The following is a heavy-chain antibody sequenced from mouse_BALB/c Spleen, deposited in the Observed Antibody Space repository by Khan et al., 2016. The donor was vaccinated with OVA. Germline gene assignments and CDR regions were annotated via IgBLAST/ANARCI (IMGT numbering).Heavy chain of an antibody. J-gene: IGHJ3*01. CDR1: GYTFTSYY. Sequence: QVQLQQSGAELVKPGASVRLSCKASGYTFTSYYLYWVKQRPGHGLEWIGDINPSNGGTNFNENFKTKATLTVDKSSSTAYMQLSSLTSEDSAVYYCTRSGYGAFVYWGQGTLVTVSA. CDR3: TRSGYGAFVY. D-gene: IGHD1-1*02. V-gene: IGHV1S81*02. CDR2: INPSNGGT.